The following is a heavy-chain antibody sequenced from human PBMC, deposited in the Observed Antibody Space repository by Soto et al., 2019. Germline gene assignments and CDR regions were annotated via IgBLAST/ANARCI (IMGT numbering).Heavy chain of an antibody. CDR1: GFTFSTYA. V-gene: IGHV3-23*01. CDR2: ISGSGDST. Sequence: EVQLLESGGGLVQPGGSLRLSCAASGFTFSTYAMNWVRQAPGKGLEWVSGISGSGDSTYYADSVKGRFTVSRDNSKTTLYLQMNSLRAEDTAVFYCAKERSSGWSLDYWGQGTLVTFSS. J-gene: IGHJ4*02. D-gene: IGHD6-19*01. CDR3: AKERSSGWSLDY.